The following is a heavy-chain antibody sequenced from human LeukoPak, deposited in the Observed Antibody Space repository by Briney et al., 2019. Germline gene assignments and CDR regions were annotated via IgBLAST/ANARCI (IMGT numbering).Heavy chain of an antibody. J-gene: IGHJ4*02. CDR3: ARGGVAAKYYFDY. V-gene: IGHV4-59*11. CDR1: GGSISPLY. D-gene: IGHD3-10*01. CDR2: IYYSGTT. Sequence: KPSETLSLTCTVSGGSISPLYWSWIRQPPGKGLEFIGYIYYSGTTNYNPSLKSRVTLSVDTSKNQFSLKLSSATAADAAVYYCARGGVAAKYYFDYWSQGTLVTVSS.